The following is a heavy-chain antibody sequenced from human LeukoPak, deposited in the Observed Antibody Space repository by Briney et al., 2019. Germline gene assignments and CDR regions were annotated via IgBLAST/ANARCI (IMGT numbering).Heavy chain of an antibody. D-gene: IGHD2-2*01. Sequence: SETLSLTCTVSGGSISNYYWSWIRQPPGKGLEWIGHIYYTGSTNYNPSLKSRVTISVDTSKNQFSLKLSSVTAADTAVYYCARVPAAANYYYYMDVWGKGTTVTISS. CDR2: IYYTGST. V-gene: IGHV4-59*01. CDR3: ARVPAAANYYYYMDV. CDR1: GGSISNYY. J-gene: IGHJ6*03.